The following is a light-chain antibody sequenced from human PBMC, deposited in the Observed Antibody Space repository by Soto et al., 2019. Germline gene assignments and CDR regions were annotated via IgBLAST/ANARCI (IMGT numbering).Light chain of an antibody. CDR3: QNYDGVPLT. CDR1: QGIANH. CDR2: AAS. V-gene: IGKV1-27*01. Sequence: IQMTQSPSSLSASVGDRANITCRASQGIANHLAWYQQQPGKVPRLLIDAASTLQSGVPSRFSGSGSKREFTLTITNLQPEDVATYYCQNYDGVPLTFGGGTKVEIK. J-gene: IGKJ4*01.